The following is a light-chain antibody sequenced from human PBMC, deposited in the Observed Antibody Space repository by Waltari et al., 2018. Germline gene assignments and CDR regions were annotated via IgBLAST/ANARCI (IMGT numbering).Light chain of an antibody. CDR3: MQGTHWPPK. Sequence: EVVMTQSPLSLPVSLGQPASIPCSPGESLEHSNGNTYLNWFQQRPGKSPRRLIYKVSKRDSGFPDRFSGSGSGTDFTLKISRVEAEDVGVYYCMQGTHWPPKFGQGTKVEMK. J-gene: IGKJ1*01. V-gene: IGKV2-30*02. CDR2: KVS. CDR1: ESLEHSNGNTY.